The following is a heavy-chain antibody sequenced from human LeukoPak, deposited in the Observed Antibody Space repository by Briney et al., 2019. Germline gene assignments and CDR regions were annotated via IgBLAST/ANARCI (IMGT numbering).Heavy chain of an antibody. CDR1: GYTFTSYG. J-gene: IGHJ4*02. V-gene: IGHV1-2*02. CDR3: ARTGTKGPDDY. D-gene: IGHD1-7*01. CDR2: INPNSGGT. Sequence: EASVKVSCKASGYTFTSYGISWVRQAPGQGLEWMGWINPNSGGTNYAQKFQGRVTMTRDTSISTAYMELSRLRSDDTAVYYCARTGTKGPDDYWGQGTLVTVSS.